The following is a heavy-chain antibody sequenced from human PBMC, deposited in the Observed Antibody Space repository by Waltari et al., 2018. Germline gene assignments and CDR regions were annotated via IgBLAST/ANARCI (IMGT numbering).Heavy chain of an antibody. V-gene: IGHV4-39*01. CDR1: GGSISSSTYY. Sequence: QMQLQESGPGLVKPSEPLSLTCTVSGGSISSSTYYWGWIRQPPEKGLEWIGNIYYSGSTYYKPSRKSRLTISVDTAKTQFSLNLRSVTAADTSVYYCARLPISLGVGSVFDIWGQGTMVTVSS. D-gene: IGHD2-15*01. CDR3: ARLPISLGVGSVFDI. J-gene: IGHJ3*02. CDR2: IYYSGST.